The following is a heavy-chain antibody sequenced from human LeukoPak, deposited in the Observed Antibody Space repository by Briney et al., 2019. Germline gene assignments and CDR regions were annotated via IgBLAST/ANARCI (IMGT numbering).Heavy chain of an antibody. Sequence: ASVKVSCKASGYTFTGYYMHWVRQAPGQGLEWMGWINPNSGGTNYAQKFQGRVTITRDTSISTAYMELSRLRSDDTAVYYCARDRIDFWSGYRTPAYWGQGTLVTVSS. CDR1: GYTFTGYY. V-gene: IGHV1-2*02. D-gene: IGHD3-3*01. J-gene: IGHJ4*02. CDR3: ARDRIDFWSGYRTPAY. CDR2: INPNSGGT.